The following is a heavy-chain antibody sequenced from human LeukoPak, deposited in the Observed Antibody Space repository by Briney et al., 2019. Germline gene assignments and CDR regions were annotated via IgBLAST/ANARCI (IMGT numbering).Heavy chain of an antibody. CDR3: ARLWFGELLYEDY. Sequence: ASVKVSCKASGYTFTNYFMHWVRQAPGQGLEWMGIISPSGTNTSYAQKFQDRLTMTRDTSTSTVYMELSSLRSDDTAVYYCARLWFGELLYEDYWGQGTLVTVSS. V-gene: IGHV1-46*01. J-gene: IGHJ4*02. CDR1: GYTFTNYF. CDR2: ISPSGTNT. D-gene: IGHD3-10*01.